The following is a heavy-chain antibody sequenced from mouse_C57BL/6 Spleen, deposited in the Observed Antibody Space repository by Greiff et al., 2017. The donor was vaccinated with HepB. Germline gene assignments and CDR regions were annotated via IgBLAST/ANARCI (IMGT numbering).Heavy chain of an antibody. V-gene: IGHV5-4*01. J-gene: IGHJ3*01. CDR1: GFTFSSYA. CDR3: ARDKDYVWFAY. Sequence: EVKVVESGGGLVKPGGSLKLSCAASGFTFSSYAMSWVRQTPEKRLEWVATISDGGSYTYYPDNVKGRFTISRDNAKNNLYLQMSHLKSEDTAMYYCARDKDYVWFAYWGQGTLVTVSA. D-gene: IGHD2-4*01. CDR2: ISDGGSYT.